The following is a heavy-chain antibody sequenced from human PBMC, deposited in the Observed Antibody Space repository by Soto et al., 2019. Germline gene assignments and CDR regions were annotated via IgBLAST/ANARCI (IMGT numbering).Heavy chain of an antibody. CDR2: ITSNGGSK. D-gene: IGHD7-27*01. CDR3: VRGWGYLDY. V-gene: IGHV3-64*02. CDR1: GFTFGSQP. Sequence: PSETLRLSCAASGFTFGSQPMHWVRQAPGKGLEFVSAITSNGGSKYYADSVRGRFTISRDNSNNTLYLQMGSLRPEDMAVYFCVRGWGYLDYWGQGVLVTVSS. J-gene: IGHJ4*02.